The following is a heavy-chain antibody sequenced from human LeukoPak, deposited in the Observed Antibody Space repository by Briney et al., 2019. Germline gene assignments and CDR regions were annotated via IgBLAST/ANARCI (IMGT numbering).Heavy chain of an antibody. CDR2: IYYSGTT. Sequence: PSETLSLTCAVSGGSISSNNWWSWVRQPPGKGLEWIGEIYYSGTTNYNPSLKSRVTMSVDTSGTQFSLKLSSLTAAGTAVYYCARSSLSVAGYCPLDYWGQGTLVTVSS. J-gene: IGHJ4*02. CDR1: GGSISSNNW. D-gene: IGHD6-19*01. V-gene: IGHV4-4*02. CDR3: ARSSLSVAGYCPLDY.